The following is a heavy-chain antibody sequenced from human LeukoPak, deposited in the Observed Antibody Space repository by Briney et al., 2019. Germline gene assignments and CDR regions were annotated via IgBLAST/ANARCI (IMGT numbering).Heavy chain of an antibody. CDR1: GGTFSSYA. V-gene: IGHV1-69*01. CDR3: ARGNPYCSSTSCWTEAFDI. Sequence: ASVKVSCKASGGTFSSYAISWVRQAPGQGLEWMGGITPIFGTANYAQKFQGRVTITADESTSTAYMELSSLRSEDTAVYYCARGNPYCSSTSCWTEAFDIWGQGTMVTVSS. CDR2: ITPIFGTA. J-gene: IGHJ3*02. D-gene: IGHD2-2*01.